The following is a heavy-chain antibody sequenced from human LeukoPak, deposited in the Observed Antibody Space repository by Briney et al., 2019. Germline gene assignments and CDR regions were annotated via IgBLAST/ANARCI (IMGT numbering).Heavy chain of an antibody. CDR3: TRDITLTRGGRSDY. V-gene: IGHV3-74*01. Sequence: GGSLRLSCAAFGFTFSSYWMYWVRQAPGKGLVWVSRINNGGTTTNFAGSVKGRFTISRDNAKNTVYLQMNSLRAEDTAVYYCTRDITLTRGGRSDYWGQGTLVTVSS. CDR2: INNGGTTT. D-gene: IGHD3-10*01. CDR1: GFTFSSYW. J-gene: IGHJ4*02.